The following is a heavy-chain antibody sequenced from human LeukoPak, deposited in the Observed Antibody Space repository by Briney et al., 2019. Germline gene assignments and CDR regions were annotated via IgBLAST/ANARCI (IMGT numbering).Heavy chain of an antibody. Sequence: GASVKVSCMASGGTFSSYAISWVRQAPGQGLEWMGGIIPIFGTANYAQKFQGRVTITADESTSTAYMELSSLRSEDTAVYYCARGRGDILTGSYYFDYWGQGTLVTVSS. CDR3: ARGRGDILTGSYYFDY. J-gene: IGHJ4*02. D-gene: IGHD3-9*01. CDR1: GGTFSSYA. V-gene: IGHV1-69*13. CDR2: IIPIFGTA.